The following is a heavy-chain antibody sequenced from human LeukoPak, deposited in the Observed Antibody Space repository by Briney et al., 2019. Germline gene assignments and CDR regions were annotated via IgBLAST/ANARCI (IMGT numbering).Heavy chain of an antibody. J-gene: IGHJ6*03. CDR1: GFTVSSNY. Sequence: HPGGSLRLSCAASGFTVSSNYMSWVRQAPGKGLEWVAVVYSGGRTYYADSVKGRLTISRDNSKNTLYLQMNSLRAEDTAVYYCARVYYGSGSLHYYYYYMDVWGKGTTVTISS. D-gene: IGHD3-10*01. CDR2: VYSGGRT. V-gene: IGHV3-53*01. CDR3: ARVYYGSGSLHYYYYYMDV.